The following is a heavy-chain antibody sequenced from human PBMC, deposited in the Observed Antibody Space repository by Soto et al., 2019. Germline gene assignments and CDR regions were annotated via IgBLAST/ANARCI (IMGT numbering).Heavy chain of an antibody. Sequence: QVQLVQSGAEVKKPGASVKVSCKASGYTFTSYAMHWVRQAPGQRLAWMGWINAGNGNTKYSQKFQGRVTITRDTSASTAYMELSSLRSEDTAVYYCARDRLPLYSSSWFPRGEFDYWGQGTLVTVSS. CDR1: GYTFTSYA. D-gene: IGHD6-13*01. J-gene: IGHJ4*02. CDR3: ARDRLPLYSSSWFPRGEFDY. V-gene: IGHV1-3*01. CDR2: INAGNGNT.